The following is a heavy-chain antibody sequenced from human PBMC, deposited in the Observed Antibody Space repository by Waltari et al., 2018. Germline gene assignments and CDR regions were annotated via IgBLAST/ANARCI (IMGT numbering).Heavy chain of an antibody. D-gene: IGHD2-15*01. CDR3: TKRYCDTDRCYGLDF. CDR2: TDARGTVR. Sequence: EVQLVESGGGLVQPGGSLRLSCVASGFTFSRYAMGWGRQAPGKGLEWVSATDARGTVRYYADSVQGRFTISRDNPRNTLSLQMDSLRAEDTAVYHCTKRYCDTDRCYGLDFWGQGTLVTVSS. V-gene: IGHV3-23*04. J-gene: IGHJ4*02. CDR1: GFTFSRYA.